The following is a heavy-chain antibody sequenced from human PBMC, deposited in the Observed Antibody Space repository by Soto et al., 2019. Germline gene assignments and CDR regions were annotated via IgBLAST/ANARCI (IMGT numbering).Heavy chain of an antibody. Sequence: SETLSLTCTVSGGSLSSYYWSWIRQPPGKGLEWIGYIYYSGSTNYNPSLKSRVTMSVDTSKNQFSLKLSSVTAADTAVYYCAREYYYGSGTNWFDHWGQGTLVTVSS. V-gene: IGHV4-59*01. J-gene: IGHJ5*02. CDR2: IYYSGST. CDR3: AREYYYGSGTNWFDH. D-gene: IGHD3-10*01. CDR1: GGSLSSYY.